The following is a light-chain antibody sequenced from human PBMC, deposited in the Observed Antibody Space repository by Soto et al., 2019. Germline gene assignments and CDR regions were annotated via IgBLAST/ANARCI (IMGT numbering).Light chain of an antibody. CDR1: QSVSTN. CDR3: HQYNDGPAGT. V-gene: IGKV3-15*01. CDR2: GAS. J-gene: IGKJ1*01. Sequence: EIVMTQSPATLSVSPGERATLSCRASQSVSTNLAWYQQKPGQAPRLLIFGASTRATGIPVRFSGSGSGRQFTLTITTLQSEDVAVYYCHQYNDGPAGTFGQGTKVGIK.